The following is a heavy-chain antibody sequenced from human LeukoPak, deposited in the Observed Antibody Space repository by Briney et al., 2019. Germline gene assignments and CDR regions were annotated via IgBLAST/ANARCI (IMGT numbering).Heavy chain of an antibody. CDR3: ATSGEDVGGELGHNY. J-gene: IGHJ4*02. D-gene: IGHD3-10*01. V-gene: IGHV1-69*13. CDR1: GGTFSSYA. Sequence: ASVKVSCKASGGTFSSYAISWVRQAPGQGLEWMGGIIPIFGTANYAQKFQGRVTITADESTSTAYMELSSLRSEDTAVYYCATSGEDVGGELGHNYRGQGTLVTVSS. CDR2: IIPIFGTA.